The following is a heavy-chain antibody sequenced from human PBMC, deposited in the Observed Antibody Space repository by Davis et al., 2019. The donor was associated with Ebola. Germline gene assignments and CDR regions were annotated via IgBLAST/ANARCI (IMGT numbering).Heavy chain of an antibody. Sequence: GESLKISCAASGFTFSGYSLNWVRQAPGKGLEWVSSISSRSTYIYYADSVKGRFTISRDNAKNSLYLQMNSLRAEDTAVYYCARMGPGDGDHGDDYWGQGTLVTVSS. CDR2: ISSRSTYI. J-gene: IGHJ4*02. V-gene: IGHV3-21*01. CDR1: GFTFSGYS. D-gene: IGHD4-17*01. CDR3: ARMGPGDGDHGDDY.